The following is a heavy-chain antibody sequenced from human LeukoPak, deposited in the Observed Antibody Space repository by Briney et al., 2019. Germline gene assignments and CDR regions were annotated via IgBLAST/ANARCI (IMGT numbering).Heavy chain of an antibody. D-gene: IGHD5-24*01. V-gene: IGHV3-9*01. Sequence: GGSLRLSCAASGFTFDDYAMHWVRQAPGKGLEWVPGISWNSGSIGYADSVKGRFTISRDNAKNSLYLQMNSLRAEDTALYYCAKDPSGYNSPGGFDYWGQGTLVTVSS. CDR1: GFTFDDYA. J-gene: IGHJ4*02. CDR2: ISWNSGSI. CDR3: AKDPSGYNSPGGFDY.